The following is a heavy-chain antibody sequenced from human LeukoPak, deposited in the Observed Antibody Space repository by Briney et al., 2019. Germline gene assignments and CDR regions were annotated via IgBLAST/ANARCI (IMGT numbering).Heavy chain of an antibody. D-gene: IGHD2-2*02. CDR2: IRYDGSNK. CDR1: GFTSSSYG. J-gene: IGHJ4*02. V-gene: IGHV3-30*02. Sequence: GGSLRLSCAASGFTSSSYGMHWVRQAPGKGLEWVAFIRYDGSNKYYADSVKGRFTISRDNSKNTLYLQMNSLRAEDTAVYYCATWGDIVVVPAAILNYWGQGTLVTVSS. CDR3: ATWGDIVVVPAAILNY.